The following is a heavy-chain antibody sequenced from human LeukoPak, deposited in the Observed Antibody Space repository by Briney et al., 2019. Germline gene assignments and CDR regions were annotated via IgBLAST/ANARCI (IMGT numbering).Heavy chain of an antibody. Sequence: PGGSLRLSCAASGFTFSSYGMNWVRQAPGKGLEWVSSISGSSTHIYYADSVKGRFTISRDNAKNSLYLQMNSLRAEDTAVYYCARAGSSSSSTHWFDPWGQGTLVTVSS. CDR1: GFTFSSYG. CDR3: ARAGSSSSSTHWFDP. D-gene: IGHD6-6*01. J-gene: IGHJ5*02. CDR2: ISGSSTHI. V-gene: IGHV3-21*01.